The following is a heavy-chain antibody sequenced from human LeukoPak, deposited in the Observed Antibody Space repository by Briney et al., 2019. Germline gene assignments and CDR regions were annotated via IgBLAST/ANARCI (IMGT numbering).Heavy chain of an antibody. CDR2: IYYSGNS. Sequence: SETLSLTCTVSGGSISSDHYYWGWIRQPPGKGLEWIGSIYYSGNSYYNPSLKSRVTMSVDTSKNQFSLKLSSVTAADTAVYYCARHSTPGNFDDYWGQGTLVTVSS. V-gene: IGHV4-39*01. CDR3: ARHSTPGNFDDY. CDR1: GGSISSDHYY. J-gene: IGHJ4*02. D-gene: IGHD1-7*01.